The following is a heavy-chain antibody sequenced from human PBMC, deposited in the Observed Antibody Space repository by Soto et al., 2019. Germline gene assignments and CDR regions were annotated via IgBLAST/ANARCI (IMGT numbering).Heavy chain of an antibody. V-gene: IGHV1-2*02. J-gene: IGHJ3*02. D-gene: IGHD3-3*01. CDR2: INPATGAA. CDR1: GYPVTAYY. CDR3: ARGGGVGVAGSAAFDM. Sequence: QLHLVQSEAVVKKPGASVTVSCSASGYPVTAYYMHWVRQAPGRGLEWMGGINPATGAAKYTQTFQGRVTMTRDTSTSTVFMELSGLTSEDTAVFYWARGGGVGVAGSAAFDMWGQGTLVTVSS.